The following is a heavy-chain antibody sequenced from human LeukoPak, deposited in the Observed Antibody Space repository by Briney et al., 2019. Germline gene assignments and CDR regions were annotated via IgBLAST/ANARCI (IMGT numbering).Heavy chain of an antibody. J-gene: IGHJ4*02. CDR2: IYYSGST. D-gene: IGHD3-10*01. CDR1: GFTFSTYSMN. V-gene: IGHV4-39*01. Sequence: GSLRLSCAASGFTFSTYSMNWVRQPPGKGLEWIGSIYYSGSTYYNPSLKSRVTISVDTSKNQFSLKLSSVTAADTAVYYCARLLSMVRGAPAPPGFDYWGQGTPVTVSS. CDR3: ARLLSMVRGAPAPPGFDY.